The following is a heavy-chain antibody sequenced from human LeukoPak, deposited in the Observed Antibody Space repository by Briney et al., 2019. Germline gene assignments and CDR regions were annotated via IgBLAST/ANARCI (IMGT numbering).Heavy chain of an antibody. J-gene: IGHJ4*02. D-gene: IGHD7-27*01. CDR1: GFTSTNYW. V-gene: IGHV3-7*01. CDR2: IKQDGSEM. Sequence: GGSLRLSCAASGFTSTNYWMSWVRQTPGEAPEWVANIKQDGSEMYYLDSVKGRFIISRDNAKNSLYLQMNSLRGDDTAIYYCARDKVTGASYFDYWGQGTLVTVSS. CDR3: ARDKVTGASYFDY.